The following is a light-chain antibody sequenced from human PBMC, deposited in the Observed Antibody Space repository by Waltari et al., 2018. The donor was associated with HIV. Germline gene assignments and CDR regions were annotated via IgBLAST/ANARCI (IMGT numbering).Light chain of an antibody. CDR1: SSNIGAGSA. CDR3: QSFDRSLSAWV. J-gene: IGLJ2*01. Sequence: QSVLTQPPSVSGAPGQRVTISCTGRSSNIGAGSAVHWYQQPPGTAPKLLIYGNHNRPSGVPDRFSGSKSDTSASLAITGLQAEDEADYYCQSFDRSLSAWVFGGGTKLTVL. CDR2: GNH. V-gene: IGLV1-40*01.